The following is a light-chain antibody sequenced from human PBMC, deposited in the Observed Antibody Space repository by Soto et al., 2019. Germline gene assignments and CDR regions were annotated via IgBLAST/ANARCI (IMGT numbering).Light chain of an antibody. Sequence: EIVMTQSPATLSVSPGERATLSCRASQSVSNNYLAWYKQKPGQAPRLLIYGASNRATGIPDRFSGSGSGTDFTLTIRRLEPEDFAVDYCQQYGSSGTFGQGTKVDIK. V-gene: IGKV3-20*01. J-gene: IGKJ1*01. CDR1: QSVSNNY. CDR3: QQYGSSGT. CDR2: GAS.